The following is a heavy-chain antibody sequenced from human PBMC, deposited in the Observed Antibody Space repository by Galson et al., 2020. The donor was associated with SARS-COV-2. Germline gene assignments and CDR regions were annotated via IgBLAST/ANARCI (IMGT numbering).Heavy chain of an antibody. CDR1: GGSISSSSYY. Sequence: SETLSLTCTVSGGSISSSSYYWGWIRQPPGKGLEWIGSIYYSGSTYYNPSLKSRVTISVDTSKNQFSLKLSTVTAADTAVYYCARRLTYYYESSGYLYSFDYWGQGTLVTGSS. D-gene: IGHD3-22*01. V-gene: IGHV4-39*01. CDR2: IYYSGST. CDR3: ARRLTYYYESSGYLYSFDY. J-gene: IGHJ4*02.